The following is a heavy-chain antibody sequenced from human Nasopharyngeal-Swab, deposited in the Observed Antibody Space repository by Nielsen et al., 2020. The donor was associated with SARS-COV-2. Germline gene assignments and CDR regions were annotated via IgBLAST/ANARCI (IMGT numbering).Heavy chain of an antibody. D-gene: IGHD3-3*01. Sequence: ASVKVSCKASGYTFTIYGITWVRQAPGQGLEWMGWISAYNGNTNYTQKLQGRVTMTTDTSTSTAYMELRSLRSDDTAVYYCARGSHYDFWSGYDGDYWGQGTLVTVSS. CDR3: ARGSHYDFWSGYDGDY. J-gene: IGHJ4*02. V-gene: IGHV1-18*04. CDR1: GYTFTIYG. CDR2: ISAYNGNT.